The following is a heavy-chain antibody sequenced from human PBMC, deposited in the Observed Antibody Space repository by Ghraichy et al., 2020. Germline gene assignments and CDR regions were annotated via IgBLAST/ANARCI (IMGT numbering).Heavy chain of an antibody. CDR2: ISSNEGNT. D-gene: IGHD5-18*01. J-gene: IGHJ4*02. Sequence: GGSLRLSCSVSGFTFSSYAMHWVRQAPGKGLECVSGISSNEGNTYYADSVKGRFTISRDNYKNMLYLQMSSLRAEDTAVYYCVKDQVANTAMGRGGYWGQGILVTVSS. V-gene: IGHV3-64D*06. CDR3: VKDQVANTAMGRGGY. CDR1: GFTFSSYA.